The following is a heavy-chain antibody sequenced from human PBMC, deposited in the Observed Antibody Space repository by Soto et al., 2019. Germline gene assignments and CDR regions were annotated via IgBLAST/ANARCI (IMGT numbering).Heavy chain of an antibody. CDR1: GVSCSGFF. V-gene: IGHV4-34*02. CDR2: INHSGST. J-gene: IGHJ4*02. CDR3: ARGQWLPRGEY. D-gene: IGHD6-19*01. Sequence: QVPLQKWGAGLLKPSETLSLTFAVHGVSCSGFFWTWIRQPPGKGLEWIGEINHSGSTNYNPSLKSRVTISVDTSDTQFSLRLTSVTAADTAVYYCARGQWLPRGEYWGQGTLVTVYS.